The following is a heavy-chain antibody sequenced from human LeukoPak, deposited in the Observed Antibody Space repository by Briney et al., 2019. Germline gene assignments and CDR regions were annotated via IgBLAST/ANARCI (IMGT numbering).Heavy chain of an antibody. Sequence: SVKVSCKASGGTFISYAISWVRQAPGQGLEWMGGIIPIFGTANYAQKFQGRVTITADESTSTAYMELSSLRSEDTAVYYCARAPFLANPFDYWGQGTLVTVSS. D-gene: IGHD4/OR15-4a*01. CDR1: GGTFISYA. CDR3: ARAPFLANPFDY. CDR2: IIPIFGTA. J-gene: IGHJ4*02. V-gene: IGHV1-69*13.